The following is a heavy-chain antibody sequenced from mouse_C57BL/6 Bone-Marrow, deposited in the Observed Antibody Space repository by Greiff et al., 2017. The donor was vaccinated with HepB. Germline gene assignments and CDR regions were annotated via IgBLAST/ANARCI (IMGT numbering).Heavy chain of an antibody. CDR1: GYTFTSYW. CDR2: IHPNSGST. J-gene: IGHJ2*01. D-gene: IGHD1-1*01. CDR3: ARKATVVARYYFDD. V-gene: IGHV1-64*01. Sequence: QVHVKQPGAELVKPGASVKLSCKASGYTFTSYWMHWVKQRPGQGLEWIGMIHPNSGSTNYNEKFKSKATLTVDKSSSTAYMQLSSLTSEDSAVYYCARKATVVARYYFDDWGQGTTLTVST.